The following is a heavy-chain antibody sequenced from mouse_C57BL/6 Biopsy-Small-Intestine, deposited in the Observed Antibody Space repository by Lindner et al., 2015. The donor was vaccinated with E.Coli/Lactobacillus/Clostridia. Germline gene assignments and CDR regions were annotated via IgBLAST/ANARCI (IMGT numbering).Heavy chain of an antibody. CDR2: ISTQMGYT. D-gene: IGHD2-13*01. CDR3: ARGYGDYEDY. CDR1: GYTFTSYG. J-gene: IGHJ4*01. V-gene: IGHV1-55*01. Sequence: SVKVSCKASGYTFTSYGITWVRQAPGQGLEWMGWISTQMGYTNYAQNLQGRVTISTDTSTSTAYMELRSLRSDDTAVYYCARGYGDYEDYWGQGTLVAVSS.